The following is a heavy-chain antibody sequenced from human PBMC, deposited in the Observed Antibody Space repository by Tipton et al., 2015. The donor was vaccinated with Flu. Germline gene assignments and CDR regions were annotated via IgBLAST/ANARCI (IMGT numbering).Heavy chain of an antibody. CDR1: GYTFTSYG. CDR2: ISAYNGHT. Sequence: QLVQSGAEVKKPGASVKVSCKASGYTFTSYGITWVRQAPGQGLEWMGWISAYNGHTNYAQKLQGRVTMSTDTSTSTAYMEPRSLRSADTAVYYCATMASVTAFHYWGQGPLVTVSS. J-gene: IGHJ4*02. V-gene: IGHV1-18*01. D-gene: IGHD1-14*01. CDR3: ATMASVTAFHY.